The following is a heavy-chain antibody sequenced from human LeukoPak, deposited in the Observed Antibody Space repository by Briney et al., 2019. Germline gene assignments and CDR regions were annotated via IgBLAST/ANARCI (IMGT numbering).Heavy chain of an antibody. CDR1: GGSISSYY. CDR2: SYYSGST. J-gene: IGHJ4*02. V-gene: IGHV4-59*08. Sequence: SETLSLTCTVSGGSISSYYWSWIRQPPGKGLELMGYSYYSGSTNYNPSLKIRVSISVDASTNQFSLKPRSVPAAHPAVYYRARTQYGGYVNYWGQGTLVTVSS. CDR3: ARTQYGGYVNY. D-gene: IGHD4/OR15-4a*01.